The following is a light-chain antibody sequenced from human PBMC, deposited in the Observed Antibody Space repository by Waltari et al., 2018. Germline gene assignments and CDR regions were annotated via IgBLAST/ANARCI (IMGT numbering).Light chain of an antibody. CDR1: QSVSISY. V-gene: IGKV3-20*01. J-gene: IGKJ2*01. CDR2: GAS. CDR3: QQYGSSPYT. Sequence: EIVLTQSPGTLSLSHGERATLSCRARQSVSISYLAWYQQEPGQAPRLLIYGASSRATGIPDRFSGSGSGTDFTLTISRLEPEDFAVYYCQQYGSSPYTFGQGTKLEIK.